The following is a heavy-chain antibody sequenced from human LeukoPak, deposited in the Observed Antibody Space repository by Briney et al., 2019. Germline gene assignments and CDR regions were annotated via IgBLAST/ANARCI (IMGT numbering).Heavy chain of an antibody. D-gene: IGHD6-13*01. J-gene: IGHJ4*02. Sequence: SETLSLTCTVSGGSISSYYWSWIRQPPGKGLEWIGYIYYSGSTNYNPSLKSRVTISVDTSKNQFSLKLSSVTAADTAVYYCARQTIGSVIAAAGTVFDYWGQGTQVTVSS. CDR1: GGSISSYY. CDR3: ARQTIGSVIAAAGTVFDY. V-gene: IGHV4-59*08. CDR2: IYYSGST.